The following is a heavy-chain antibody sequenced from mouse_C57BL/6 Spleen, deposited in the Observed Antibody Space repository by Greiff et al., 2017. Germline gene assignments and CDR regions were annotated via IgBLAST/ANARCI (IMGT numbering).Heavy chain of an antibody. Sequence: EVKLVESGPGMVKPSQSLSLTCTVTGYSITSGYDWHWIRHFPGNKLEWMGYISYSGSTNYNPSLKSRISITHDTSKNHFFLKLNSVTTEDTATYYCARGAETGTGGYFDVWGTGTTVTVSS. V-gene: IGHV3-1*01. CDR1: GYSITSGYD. CDR2: ISYSGST. J-gene: IGHJ1*03. CDR3: ARGAETGTGGYFDV. D-gene: IGHD4-1*01.